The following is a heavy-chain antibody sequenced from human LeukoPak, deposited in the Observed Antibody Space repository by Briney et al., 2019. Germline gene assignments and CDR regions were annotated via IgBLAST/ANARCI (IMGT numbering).Heavy chain of an antibody. D-gene: IGHD4-23*01. V-gene: IGHV4-34*01. J-gene: IGHJ6*03. CDR3: ATRPTPPYYYYYMDV. CDR2: INHSGST. Sequence: SETLSLTCAVYGGSFSGYYWNWIRPSPGKGLEWIGEINHSGSTNYNPSLKSRVTISIDTSKNQFSLKLSSVTSADTAVYFCATRPTPPYYYYYMDVWGKGTTVTVSS. CDR1: GGSFSGYY.